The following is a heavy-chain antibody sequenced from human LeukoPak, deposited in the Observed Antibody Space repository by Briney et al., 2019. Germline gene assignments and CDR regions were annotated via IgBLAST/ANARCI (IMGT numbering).Heavy chain of an antibody. CDR3: ARVAYSSSSGVARYYFDY. V-gene: IGHV4-39*07. CDR2: IYYSGST. Sequence: SETLSLTCTVSGGSISSSSYYWGWIRQPPGKGLEWIGSIYYSGSTYYNPSLKSRVTISVDTSKNQFSLKLSSVTAADTAVYYCARVAYSSSSGVARYYFDYWGQGTLVTVSS. D-gene: IGHD6-6*01. J-gene: IGHJ4*02. CDR1: GGSISSSSYY.